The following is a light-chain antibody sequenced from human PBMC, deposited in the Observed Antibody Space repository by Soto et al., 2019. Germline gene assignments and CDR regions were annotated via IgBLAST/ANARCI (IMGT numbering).Light chain of an antibody. V-gene: IGKV3-15*01. J-gene: IGKJ4*01. CDR3: QQYNEWPLT. Sequence: EIVMTQSPAILSVSPGERATLSCRASQSVFSNLAWYQQKPGQAPRLLIYGASTRATGIPARFSGSGSGTEFTLTISSLQSEDFAVYYCQQYNEWPLTFGGGTKVEIK. CDR2: GAS. CDR1: QSVFSN.